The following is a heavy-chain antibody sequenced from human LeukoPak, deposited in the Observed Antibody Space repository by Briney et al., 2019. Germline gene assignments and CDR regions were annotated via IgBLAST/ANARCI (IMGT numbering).Heavy chain of an antibody. D-gene: IGHD3-9*01. CDR1: GFTFSSYE. CDR2: ISSSGSTI. V-gene: IGHV3-48*03. J-gene: IGHJ4*02. Sequence: GGSLRLSCVASGFTFSSYEMNWVRQAPGKGLEWVSYISSSGSTIYYADSVKGRFTISRDNAKNSLYLQMNSLRAEDTAVYYCARVRAPDYDILTGYWSSDYFDYWGQGTLVTVSS. CDR3: ARVRAPDYDILTGYWSSDYFDY.